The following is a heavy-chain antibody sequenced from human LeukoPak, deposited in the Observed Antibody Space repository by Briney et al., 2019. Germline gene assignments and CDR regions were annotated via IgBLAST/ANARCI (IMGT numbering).Heavy chain of an antibody. Sequence: GGSLRLSCAASGFTFSSYDMYWVRQATGKGLEWVSAIGTAGDTYYADSVKGRFTISRDNSKNTLYLQMNSLRAEDTAVYYCARDWDGDYVSYIYYYYGMDVWGQGTTVTVSS. CDR3: ARDWDGDYVSYIYYYYGMDV. J-gene: IGHJ6*02. CDR2: IGTAGDT. V-gene: IGHV3-13*01. CDR1: GFTFSSYD. D-gene: IGHD4-17*01.